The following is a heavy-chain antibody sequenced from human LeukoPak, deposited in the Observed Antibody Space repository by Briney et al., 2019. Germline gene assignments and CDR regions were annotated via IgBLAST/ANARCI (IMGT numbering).Heavy chain of an antibody. Sequence: GASVKVSCKASGYTFTSYDINWVRQVTGQGLEWMGGIIPIFGTANYAQKFQGRVTITADKSTSTAYMELSSLRSEDTAVYYCARVPSVARSSPLTNWFDPWGQGTPVTVSS. D-gene: IGHD6-6*01. CDR1: GYTFTSYD. CDR3: ARVPSVARSSPLTNWFDP. CDR2: IIPIFGTA. V-gene: IGHV1-69*06. J-gene: IGHJ5*02.